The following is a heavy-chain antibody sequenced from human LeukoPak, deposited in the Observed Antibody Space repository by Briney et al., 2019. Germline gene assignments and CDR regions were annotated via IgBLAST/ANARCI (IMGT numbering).Heavy chain of an antibody. Sequence: SETLSLTCAAYGGSFSGYYWSWIRQPPGKGLEWIGEINHSGSTNYNPSLKSRVTISVDTSKNQFSLKLSSVTAADTAVYYCARPIAAAGTRAFDIWGQGTMVTVSS. CDR3: ARPIAAAGTRAFDI. D-gene: IGHD6-13*01. V-gene: IGHV4-34*01. CDR1: GGSFSGYY. J-gene: IGHJ3*02. CDR2: INHSGST.